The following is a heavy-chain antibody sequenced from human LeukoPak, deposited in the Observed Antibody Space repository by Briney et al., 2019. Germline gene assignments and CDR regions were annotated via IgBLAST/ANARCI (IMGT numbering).Heavy chain of an antibody. CDR1: GFTFSSYW. J-gene: IGHJ4*02. CDR3: AREGSYYDSSGYYSSFDY. CDR2: IKQDGSEK. Sequence: GGSLRLSCAASGFTFSSYWMHWVRQAPGKGLEWVANIKQDGSEKYYVDSVKGRFTISRDNAKNSLYLQMNSLRAEDTAVYYCAREGSYYDSSGYYSSFDYWGQGTLVTVSS. D-gene: IGHD3-22*01. V-gene: IGHV3-7*03.